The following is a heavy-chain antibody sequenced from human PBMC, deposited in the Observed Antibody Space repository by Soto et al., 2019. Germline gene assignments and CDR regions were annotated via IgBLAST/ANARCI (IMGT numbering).Heavy chain of an antibody. CDR3: ARSRQYNWKKKWFDP. CDR1: GGSISSYY. D-gene: IGHD1-20*01. CDR2: IYYSGST. V-gene: IGHV4-59*01. Sequence: PSETLSLTCTVSGGSISSYYWSWIRQPPGKGLEWIGYIYYSGSTNYNPSLKSRVTISVDTSKNQFSLKLGSVTAADTAVYYCARSRQYNWKKKWFDPWGQGTLVTVSS. J-gene: IGHJ5*02.